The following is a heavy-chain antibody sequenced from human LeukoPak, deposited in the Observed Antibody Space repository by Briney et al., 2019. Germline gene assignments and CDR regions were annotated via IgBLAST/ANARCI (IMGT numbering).Heavy chain of an antibody. CDR1: GFTFKTHA. Sequence: GGSLRLSCAASGFTFKTHAMSRVRQAPGKGLKWVSRIDDSGVIRSYADSVKGRFTISRDNSKMTLTLQMNSLRAEDTAVYYCAKRLKRNYYYHYAMDVWGQGTTVTVSS. D-gene: IGHD3-22*01. J-gene: IGHJ6*02. CDR3: AKRLKRNYYYHYAMDV. CDR2: IDDSGVIR. V-gene: IGHV3-23*01.